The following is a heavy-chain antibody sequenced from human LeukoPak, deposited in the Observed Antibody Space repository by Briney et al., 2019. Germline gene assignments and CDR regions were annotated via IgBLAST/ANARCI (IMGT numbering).Heavy chain of an antibody. Sequence: GGSLRLSCAASGFTFRSYWMSWVRQAPGKGLEWLGHINQEATRTDHADSVKGRFTISRDNSGNLLYLHMSSLRAEDTAVYYCAKYLSRAFDSWGQGILVSVSS. CDR3: AKYLSRAFDS. CDR2: INQEATRT. CDR1: GFTFRSYW. J-gene: IGHJ4*02. D-gene: IGHD2/OR15-2a*01. V-gene: IGHV3-7*01.